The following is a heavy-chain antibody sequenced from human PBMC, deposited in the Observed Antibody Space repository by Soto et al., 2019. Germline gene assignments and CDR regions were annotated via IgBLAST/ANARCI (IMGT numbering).Heavy chain of an antibody. V-gene: IGHV4-30-4*01. J-gene: IGHJ4*02. Sequence: SETLSLTCTVSGGSTSSDNYWSRIRQPPGKGLEWIGHIYYSGNTDYNPSLKSRLVISIDTSKNQFSLKLSSVTAADTAVYFCAREGGESSDGLYYFDSWGQGSLVTVYS. CDR1: GGSTSSDNY. CDR2: IYYSGNT. CDR3: AREGGESSDGLYYFDS. D-gene: IGHD3-16*01.